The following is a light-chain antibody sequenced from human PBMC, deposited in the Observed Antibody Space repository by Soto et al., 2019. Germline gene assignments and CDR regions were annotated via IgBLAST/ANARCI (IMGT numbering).Light chain of an antibody. CDR3: QQYNSYSRT. Sequence: DVQMTQSPSTLSASVLDIVPITFLASQSITSWLAWYHHKPGKAPKVLIYKASSLQSGVPSRFSGSGSGTEFTLTISSLQPDDFATYYCQQYNSYSRTFGQGTKV. CDR2: KAS. J-gene: IGKJ1*01. CDR1: QSITSW. V-gene: IGKV1-5*03.